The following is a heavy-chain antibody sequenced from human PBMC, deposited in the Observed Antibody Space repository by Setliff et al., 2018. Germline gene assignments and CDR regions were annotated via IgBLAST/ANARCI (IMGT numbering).Heavy chain of an antibody. V-gene: IGHV3-64*02. CDR2: ISSDGSRT. D-gene: IGHD3-22*01. Sequence: PGGSLRLSCAASGLSFSTSAMHWVRQAPGKELEYVSAISSDGSRTYYGDSVKGRFTISRDNSKNSLYLQMGSLRAEDTAVYYCAKDPGDSSGSFEYWGQGTPVTVSS. CDR1: GLSFSTSA. J-gene: IGHJ4*02. CDR3: AKDPGDSSGSFEY.